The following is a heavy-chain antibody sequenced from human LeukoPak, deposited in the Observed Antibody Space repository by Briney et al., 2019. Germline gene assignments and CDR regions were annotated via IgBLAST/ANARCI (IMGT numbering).Heavy chain of an antibody. CDR3: ARHASGKAFDI. CDR2: IYYSGNT. D-gene: IGHD6-25*01. J-gene: IGHJ3*02. CDR1: GGSISSSSYY. Sequence: SETLSLTCTVSGGSISSSSYYWGWIRQPPGKGLEWIGSIYYSGNTYYNPSLKSRVTISVDTSKNQFSLKLSSVTAADTAVYYCARHASGKAFDIWGQGTMVTVSS. V-gene: IGHV4-39*07.